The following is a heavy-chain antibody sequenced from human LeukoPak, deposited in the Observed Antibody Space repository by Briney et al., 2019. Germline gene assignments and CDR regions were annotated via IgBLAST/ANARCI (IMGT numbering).Heavy chain of an antibody. CDR1: GFTFSSYG. D-gene: IGHD2-2*01. Sequence: PGGSLRLSCAASGFTFSSYGMHWVRQAPGKGLEWVAAISYDGSNKYYADSVKGRFTISRDNSKNTLYLQTNSLRAEDTAVYYCARPAGPFDYWGQGTLVTISS. V-gene: IGHV3-30*19. CDR2: ISYDGSNK. CDR3: ARPAGPFDY. J-gene: IGHJ4*02.